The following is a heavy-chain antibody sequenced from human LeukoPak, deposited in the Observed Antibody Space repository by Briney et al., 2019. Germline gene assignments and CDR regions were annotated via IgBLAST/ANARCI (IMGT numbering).Heavy chain of an antibody. CDR3: ARANGSGWYRFVDY. J-gene: IGHJ4*02. CDR2: ISSSGSTI. D-gene: IGHD6-19*01. Sequence: PGGSLRLSCAASGFTFSSYEMNWVRQAPGKGLEWVSYISSSGSTIYYADSVKGRFTISRDNAKNSLYLQMNSLRAEDRAVYYCARANGSGWYRFVDYWGQGTLVTVSS. CDR1: GFTFSSYE. V-gene: IGHV3-48*03.